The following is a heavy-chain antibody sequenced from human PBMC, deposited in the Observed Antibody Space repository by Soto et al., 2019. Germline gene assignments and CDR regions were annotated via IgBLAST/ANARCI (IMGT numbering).Heavy chain of an antibody. CDR2: INPSGGST. CDR3: ARGGSIVVVVAATGGYYYYMDV. J-gene: IGHJ6*03. CDR1: GYTFTSYY. V-gene: IGHV1-46*03. D-gene: IGHD2-15*01. Sequence: ASVKVSCKASGYTFTSYYMHWVRQAPGQGLEWMGIINPSGGSTSYAQKFQGRVTMTRDTSTSTVYMELSSLRSEDTAVYYCARGGSIVVVVAATGGYYYYMDVWGKGTTVTVSS.